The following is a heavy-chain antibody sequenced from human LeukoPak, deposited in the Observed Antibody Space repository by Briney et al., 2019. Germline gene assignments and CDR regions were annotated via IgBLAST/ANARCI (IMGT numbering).Heavy chain of an antibody. CDR2: IIPIFGTA. D-gene: IGHD2-15*01. CDR1: GGTFSSYA. J-gene: IGHJ4*02. CDR3: ARRCSGGSCYDESPFDY. V-gene: IGHV1-69*05. Sequence: ASVKASCKASGGTFSSYAISWVRQAPGQGLEWMGGIIPIFGTANYAQKFQGRVTITTDESTSTAYMELSSLRSEDTAVYYCARRCSGGSCYDESPFDYWGQGTLVTVSS.